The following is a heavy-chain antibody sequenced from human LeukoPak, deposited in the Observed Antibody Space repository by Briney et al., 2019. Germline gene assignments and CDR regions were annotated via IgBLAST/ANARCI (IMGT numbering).Heavy chain of an antibody. Sequence: ASVKVSCKASGYTFTGYYMHWVRQAPGQGLEWMGWISAYNGNTNYAQKLQGRVTMTTDTSTSTAFMELRSLRSDDTAVYYCARNAPGVPDRFDPWGQGTLVTVSS. V-gene: IGHV1-18*04. CDR1: GYTFTGYY. CDR3: ARNAPGVPDRFDP. CDR2: ISAYNGNT. J-gene: IGHJ5*02. D-gene: IGHD2-8*01.